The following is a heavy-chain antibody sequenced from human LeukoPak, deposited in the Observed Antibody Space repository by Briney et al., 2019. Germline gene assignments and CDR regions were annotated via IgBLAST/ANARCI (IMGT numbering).Heavy chain of an antibody. J-gene: IGHJ3*02. V-gene: IGHV1-46*01. CDR1: GYTFTGYY. CDR3: ATWYSSGRDAFDI. D-gene: IGHD6-19*01. CDR2: INPSGGST. Sequence: ASVKVSCKASGYTFTGYYMHWVRQAPGQGLEWMGIINPSGGSTSYAQKFQGRVTMTRDTSTSTVYMELSSLRSEDTAVYYCATWYSSGRDAFDIWGQGTMVTVSS.